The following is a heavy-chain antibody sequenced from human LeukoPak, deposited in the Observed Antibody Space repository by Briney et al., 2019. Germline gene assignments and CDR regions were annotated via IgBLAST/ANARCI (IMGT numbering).Heavy chain of an antibody. CDR1: GFAFSSYG. V-gene: IGHV3-7*01. Sequence: GGSLRLSCAASGFAFSSYGMSWVRQAPGKGLEWVANIKQDGSEKYYVDSVKGRFTISRDNAKNSLYLQMNSLRAEDTAVYYCARDMVWGQGTLVTVSS. J-gene: IGHJ4*02. CDR2: IKQDGSEK. CDR3: ARDMV. D-gene: IGHD3-10*01.